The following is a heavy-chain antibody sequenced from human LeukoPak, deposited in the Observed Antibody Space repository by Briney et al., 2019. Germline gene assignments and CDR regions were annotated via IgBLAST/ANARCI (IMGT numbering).Heavy chain of an antibody. CDR3: ARDRGSCGMVV. V-gene: IGHV3-13*01. Sequence: AGTLRLTCAASGFTFSSYDMHWVRQAPGKGLEWVSDIGTGGDTYYQGSLKSRFTISIENAKNSLSLQMNILTAGDTAVYYGARDRGSCGMVVWGEGTTVTVSS. J-gene: IGHJ6*01. CDR1: GFTFSSYD. CDR2: IGTGGDT.